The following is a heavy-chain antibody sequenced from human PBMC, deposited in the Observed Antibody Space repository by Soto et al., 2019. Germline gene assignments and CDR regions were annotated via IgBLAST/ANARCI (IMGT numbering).Heavy chain of an antibody. CDR2: ISAYTGNT. J-gene: IGHJ4*02. V-gene: IGHV1-18*01. CDR1: GFPFTDYG. CDR3: ARGPESRSTAYFDY. Sequence: ASVKVSCKASGFPFTDYGFTWVRQAPGEGLEWMGWISAYTGNTNYAQKVQGRVTMSTDTSTSIAYSELRSLRSDDTAVYYCARGPESRSTAYFDYWGQGTLVTVSS. D-gene: IGHD2-2*01.